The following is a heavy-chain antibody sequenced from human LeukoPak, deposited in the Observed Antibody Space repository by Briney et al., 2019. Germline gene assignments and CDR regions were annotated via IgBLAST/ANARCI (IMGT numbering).Heavy chain of an antibody. D-gene: IGHD4-23*01. V-gene: IGHV3-74*01. CDR2: VSGDGRRT. J-gene: IGHJ4*02. CDR3: ARGGGNSLGY. CDR1: DFTFSNYW. Sequence: GGSLRLSCAASDFTFSNYWMHWVRQAPGKGLVWVSRVSGDGRRTDYADSVKGRFTISRDNAKNTLYLQMNRLRAEDTAVYYCARGGGNSLGYWGQGTLVTVSS.